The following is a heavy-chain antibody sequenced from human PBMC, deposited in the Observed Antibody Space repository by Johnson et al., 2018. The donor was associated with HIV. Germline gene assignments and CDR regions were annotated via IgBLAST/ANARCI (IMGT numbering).Heavy chain of an antibody. CDR1: GFTFSDYV. J-gene: IGHJ3*02. Sequence: QMLLVESGGGLVKPGGSLRLSCAASGFTFSDYVMHWVRQAPGKGLEWVAVISYDGSNKYYADSVKGRFTISRDNSKNTLYMQMNSLRAEDTAVYYCATFGGGSFHAFDIWGQGTMVTVSS. V-gene: IGHV3-30*04. CDR2: ISYDGSNK. CDR3: ATFGGGSFHAFDI. D-gene: IGHD1-26*01.